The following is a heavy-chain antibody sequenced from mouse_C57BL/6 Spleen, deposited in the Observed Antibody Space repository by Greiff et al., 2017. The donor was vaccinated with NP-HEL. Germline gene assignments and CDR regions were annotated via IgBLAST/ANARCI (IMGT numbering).Heavy chain of an antibody. CDR3: ARMYGSSPFAY. CDR2: ISSGSSTI. Sequence: DVQLLESGGGLVKPGGSLKLSCAASGFTFSDYGMHWVRQAPEKGLEWVAYISSGSSTIYYADTVKGRFTISRDNAKNTLFLQMTSLRSEDTAMYYCARMYGSSPFAYWGQGTLVTVSA. J-gene: IGHJ3*01. CDR1: GFTFSDYG. D-gene: IGHD1-1*01. V-gene: IGHV5-17*01.